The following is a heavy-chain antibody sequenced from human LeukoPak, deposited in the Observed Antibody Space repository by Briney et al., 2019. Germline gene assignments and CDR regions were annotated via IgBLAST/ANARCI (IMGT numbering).Heavy chain of an antibody. Sequence: SETLSLTCTVSGGSISSYYWSWIRQPPGKGLEWIGYIYYSGSTNYNPSLKSRVTISVDTSKNQFSLKLSSVTAADTAVYYCARHLYYDSSGPFNYWGQGTLVTVSS. CDR3: ARHLYYDSSGPFNY. J-gene: IGHJ4*02. V-gene: IGHV4-59*08. CDR1: GGSISSYY. D-gene: IGHD3-22*01. CDR2: IYYSGST.